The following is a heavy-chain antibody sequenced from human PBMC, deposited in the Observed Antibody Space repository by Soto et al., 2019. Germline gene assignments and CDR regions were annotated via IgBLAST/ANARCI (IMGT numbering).Heavy chain of an antibody. Sequence: ASVKVSCKASGYTFTGYYRHGVRQAPGQGLEGMGWINPNSGGTNYAQKFQGWVTMTRDTSISTAYMELRRLRSDDKAVYYCARVPAAIYPYCYYGMDVWGQGTTVTVS. V-gene: IGHV1-2*04. CDR3: ARVPAAIYPYCYYGMDV. CDR1: GYTFTGYY. CDR2: INPNSGGT. J-gene: IGHJ6*02. D-gene: IGHD2-2*01.